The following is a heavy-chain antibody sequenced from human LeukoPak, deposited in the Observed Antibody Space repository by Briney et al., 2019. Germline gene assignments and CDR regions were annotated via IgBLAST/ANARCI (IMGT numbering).Heavy chain of an antibody. CDR2: IYHSGST. CDR1: GGSISSSNW. CDR3: ARTQEILLWFGELSGLSAEYYYYYGMDV. J-gene: IGHJ6*02. D-gene: IGHD3-10*01. V-gene: IGHV4-4*02. Sequence: SGTLSLTCAVSGGSISSSNWWSWVRQPPGKGLEWIGEIYHSGSTNYNPSLKSRVTISVDKSKNQFSLKLSSVTAADTAVYYCARTQEILLWFGELSGLSAEYYYYYGMDVWGQGTTVTVSS.